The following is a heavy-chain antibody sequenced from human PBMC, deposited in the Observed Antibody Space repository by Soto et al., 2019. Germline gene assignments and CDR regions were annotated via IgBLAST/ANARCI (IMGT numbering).Heavy chain of an antibody. CDR2: INPNGGGT. D-gene: IGHD3-3*01. Sequence: QVQLPQSGAEVKKPGASVKVSCKASGYSLTGYYLHWMRQAPGQGLEWMGWINPNGGGTHYAQKFQGRVTMTRDTSTSTAYMELSRLTFDDTAVYYCARSDFRGAFDIWGQGTMVTVSS. J-gene: IGHJ3*02. CDR1: GYSLTGYY. V-gene: IGHV1-2*02. CDR3: ARSDFRGAFDI.